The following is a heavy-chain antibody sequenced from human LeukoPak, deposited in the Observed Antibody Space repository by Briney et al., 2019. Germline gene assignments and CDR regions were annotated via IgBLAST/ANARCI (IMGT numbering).Heavy chain of an antibody. CDR1: GYTFTSYY. Sequence: ASVKVSCKASGYTFTSYYMHWVRQAPGQGLEWMGWINPNSGGTNYAQKFQGRVTMTRDTSISTAYMELSRLRSDDTAVYYCARDPIWRYGFRQAFDIWGQGTMVTVSS. CDR2: INPNSGGT. V-gene: IGHV1-2*02. D-gene: IGHD1-1*01. J-gene: IGHJ3*02. CDR3: ARDPIWRYGFRQAFDI.